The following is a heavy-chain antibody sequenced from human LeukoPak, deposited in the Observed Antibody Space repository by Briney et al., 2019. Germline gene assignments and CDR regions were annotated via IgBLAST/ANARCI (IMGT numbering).Heavy chain of an antibody. CDR2: FDPEDGET. D-gene: IGHD2-2*01. Sequence: ASVKVSCKVSGYTLTELSMHWVRQAPGKGLEWMGGFDPEDGETIYAQKFQGRATMTEDTSTDTAYMELSSLRSEDTAVYYCATLPPEDIVVVPAAMAGRPWFDPWGQGTLVTVSS. V-gene: IGHV1-24*01. CDR3: ATLPPEDIVVVPAAMAGRPWFDP. J-gene: IGHJ5*02. CDR1: GYTLTELS.